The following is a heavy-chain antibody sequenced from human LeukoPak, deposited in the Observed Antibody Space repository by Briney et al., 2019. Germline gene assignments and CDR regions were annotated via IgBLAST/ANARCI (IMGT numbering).Heavy chain of an antibody. D-gene: IGHD2-2*01. Sequence: PSETLSLTCAVYGGSFSGYYWSWIRQPPGKGLEWIGEMNHSGSTNYNPSLKSRVTISVDTSKNQFSLKLSSVTAADTAVYYCARGRIPIVVVPAADGGNFDYWGQGTLVTVSS. J-gene: IGHJ4*02. V-gene: IGHV4-34*01. CDR3: ARGRIPIVVVPAADGGNFDY. CDR1: GGSFSGYY. CDR2: MNHSGST.